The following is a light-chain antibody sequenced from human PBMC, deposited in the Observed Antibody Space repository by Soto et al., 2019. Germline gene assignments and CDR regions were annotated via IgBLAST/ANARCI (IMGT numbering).Light chain of an antibody. Sequence: QSLLTQPPSSSGSPGQSVAISCTGTSSDVGGYNYVSWYQQHPGKAPKLMIYEVNKRPSGVPDRFSGSKSGKTASLTVSGLQAEDEADYYCSSYAGRSNVFGTGTKVTVL. CDR1: SSDVGGYNY. V-gene: IGLV2-8*01. CDR3: SSYAGRSNV. CDR2: EVN. J-gene: IGLJ1*01.